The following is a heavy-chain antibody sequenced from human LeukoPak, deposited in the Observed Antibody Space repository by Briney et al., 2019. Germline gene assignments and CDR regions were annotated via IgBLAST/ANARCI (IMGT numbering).Heavy chain of an antibody. CDR2: ISYDGSNK. D-gene: IGHD5-24*01. CDR3: AKDLLVEMATITDAFDI. V-gene: IGHV3-30*18. Sequence: GRSLRLSCAASGFTFSSYGMHWVRQAPGKGLEWVAVISYDGSNKYCADSVKGRFTISRDNSKNTLYLQTNSLRAEDTAVYYCAKDLLVEMATITDAFDIWGQGTMVTVSS. CDR1: GFTFSSYG. J-gene: IGHJ3*02.